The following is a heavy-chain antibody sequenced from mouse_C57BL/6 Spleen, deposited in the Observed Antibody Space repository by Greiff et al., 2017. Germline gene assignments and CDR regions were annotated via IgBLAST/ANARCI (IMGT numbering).Heavy chain of an antibody. CDR1: GFTFSDYY. CDR3: AREGYYGRGVDY. V-gene: IGHV5-16*01. J-gene: IGHJ2*01. Sequence: EVKLVESEGGLVQPGRSMKLSCTASGFTFSDYYMAWVRQVPEKGLEWVANINYDGSSTYSLDSLKSRFIISRYNAKNILYMQMSSLKSEDTATYYCAREGYYGRGVDYWGQGTTLTVSS. D-gene: IGHD1-1*01. CDR2: INYDGSST.